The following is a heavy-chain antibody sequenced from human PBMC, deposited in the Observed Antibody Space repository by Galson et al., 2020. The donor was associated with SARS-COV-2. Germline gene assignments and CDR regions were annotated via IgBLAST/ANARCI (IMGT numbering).Heavy chain of an antibody. J-gene: IGHJ4*02. CDR1: GFSFSNYW. CDR2: INEDGSEK. V-gene: IGHV3-7*01. Sequence: GGSLRLSCAVSGFSFSNYWMSWVRQAPGQGLGWVANINEDGSEKNYVDSVKGRFAISRDNAKNSLYLQMNSLRPEDTAVYYCASGRVAAAFWGQGALVTVSS. D-gene: IGHD6-13*01. CDR3: ASGRVAAAF.